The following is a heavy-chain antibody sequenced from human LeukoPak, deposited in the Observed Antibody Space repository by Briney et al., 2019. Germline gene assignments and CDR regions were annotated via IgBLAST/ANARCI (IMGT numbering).Heavy chain of an antibody. CDR1: GYTFTGYY. CDR2: INPNSGGT. V-gene: IGHV1-2*06. CDR3: ARPSDGYNLHFDY. J-gene: IGHJ4*02. Sequence: ASVKVSFTASGYTFTGYYMHWVRQAPGQGLEWMGRINPNSGGTNYAQKFQGRVTMTRDTSISTAYMELSRLRSDDTAVYYCARPSDGYNLHFDYWGQGTLVTVSS. D-gene: IGHD5-24*01.